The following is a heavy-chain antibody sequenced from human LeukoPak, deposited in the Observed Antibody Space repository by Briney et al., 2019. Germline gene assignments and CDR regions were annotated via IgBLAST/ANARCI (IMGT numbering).Heavy chain of an antibody. V-gene: IGHV4-34*01. CDR3: ARARRYYGSGSYGPSFLFDY. D-gene: IGHD3-10*01. CDR2: INHSGST. J-gene: IGHJ4*02. CDR1: GGSFSGYY. Sequence: PSETLSLTCAVYGGSFSGYYWSWIRQPPGKGLEWIGEINHSGSTNYNPPLKSRVTISVDTSKNQFSLKLSSVTAADTAVYYCARARRYYGSGSYGPSFLFDYWGQGTLVTVSS.